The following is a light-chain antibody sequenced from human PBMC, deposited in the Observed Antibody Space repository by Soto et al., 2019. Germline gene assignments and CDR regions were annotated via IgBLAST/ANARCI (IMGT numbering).Light chain of an antibody. Sequence: DIQMTESATTVAAGGGGRVKITCRASESIRTWLAWYQHKPGKAPKFLIYDASTLESGVPSRFSGSGSGTEFTLTISILQPDDFATYYCQHYNSYSEAFGQGTKVDIK. V-gene: IGKV1-5*01. CDR2: DAS. J-gene: IGKJ1*01. CDR1: ESIRTW. CDR3: QHYNSYSEA.